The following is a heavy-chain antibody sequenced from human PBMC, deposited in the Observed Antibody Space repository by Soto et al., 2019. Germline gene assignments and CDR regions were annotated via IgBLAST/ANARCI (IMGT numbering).Heavy chain of an antibody. CDR2: IIPIYGTA. D-gene: IGHD1-26*01. J-gene: IGHJ6*02. Sequence: QVQLVQSGAEVKKPGSSVKVSCKASGGTFSSFTISWVRQAPGQGLEWMGGIIPIYGTANYAQKFQGRVTITADASTRTAYMELSNLRSEDTAVYYCAKDRRADWESCYYYAMDVWGQGTTVTVAS. CDR1: GGTFSSFT. CDR3: AKDRRADWESCYYYAMDV. V-gene: IGHV1-69*01.